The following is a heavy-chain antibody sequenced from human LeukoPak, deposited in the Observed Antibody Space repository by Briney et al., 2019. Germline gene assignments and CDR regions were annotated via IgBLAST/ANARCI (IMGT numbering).Heavy chain of an antibody. CDR1: GGTFSSYA. D-gene: IGHD6-19*01. Sequence: GASVKVSCKASGGTFSSYAISWVRQAPGQGLEWMGRIIPILGIANYAQKFQRRVEITADKSTSTAYMELSSLRCEDTAVYYCARESSGWYCSVRDFDLWGRGTLVTVSS. CDR3: ARESSGWYCSVRDFDL. V-gene: IGHV1-69*04. CDR2: IIPILGIA. J-gene: IGHJ2*01.